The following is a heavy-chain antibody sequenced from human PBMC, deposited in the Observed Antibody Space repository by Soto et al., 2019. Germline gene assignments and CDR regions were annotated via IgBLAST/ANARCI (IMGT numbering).Heavy chain of an antibody. D-gene: IGHD5-18*01. CDR1: GGSISSSSHY. CDR3: ARPHSLQLWLDFDY. CDR2: IYYSRST. V-gene: IGHV4-39*01. Sequence: SESLSLTCTVSGGSISSSSHYWGWIRQPPGKGLEWIGSIYYSRSTYYNPSLKSRVTISVDTSKNQFSLKLSSVTAADTAVYYCARPHSLQLWLDFDYWGQGTLVT. J-gene: IGHJ4*02.